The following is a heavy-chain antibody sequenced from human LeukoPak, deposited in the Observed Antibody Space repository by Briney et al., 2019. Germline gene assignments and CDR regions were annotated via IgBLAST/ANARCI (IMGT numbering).Heavy chain of an antibody. Sequence: GGSLRLYCAASAFTFSTSWMRWVRHAPGKGREWVANIKEDGSEIYYVDSVKGRFTISRDNAKNQLFLQMSSLRVEDTALYYCARDPDSDNAWGWFDPWGQGTLVIVSS. J-gene: IGHJ5*02. CDR2: IKEDGSEI. V-gene: IGHV3-7*03. D-gene: IGHD3-16*01. CDR1: AFTFSTSW. CDR3: ARDPDSDNAWGWFDP.